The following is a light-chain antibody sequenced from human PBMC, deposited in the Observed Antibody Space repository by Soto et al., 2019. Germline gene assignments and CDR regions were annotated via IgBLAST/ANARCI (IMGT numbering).Light chain of an antibody. CDR2: GAS. J-gene: IGKJ3*01. Sequence: EIVMTQSPATLSVSPGARATLSCRASQSVSSNLAWNQQKPGQAPRLLIYGASTRATGVPARFSGSGSGTEFTLTISSLQSEDFVVYYCQQYDNWPFTFGPGTKVDIK. CDR3: QQYDNWPFT. V-gene: IGKV3-15*01. CDR1: QSVSSN.